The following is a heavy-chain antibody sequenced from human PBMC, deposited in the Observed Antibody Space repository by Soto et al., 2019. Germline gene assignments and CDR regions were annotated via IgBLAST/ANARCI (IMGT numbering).Heavy chain of an antibody. CDR1: GGSFSGYY. J-gene: IGHJ4*02. Sequence: SETLSLTCAVYGGSFSGYYWSWIRQPPGKGLEWVGEINHSGSTNYNPSIKSRVTISVDTSKNQFSLKLSSVTAADTAVYYCASYFGESEDWGQGTLVTVSS. D-gene: IGHD3-10*01. CDR2: INHSGST. V-gene: IGHV4-34*01. CDR3: ASYFGESED.